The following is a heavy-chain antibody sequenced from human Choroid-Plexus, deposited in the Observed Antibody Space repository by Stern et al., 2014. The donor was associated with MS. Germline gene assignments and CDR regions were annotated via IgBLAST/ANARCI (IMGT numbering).Heavy chain of an antibody. CDR2: VSYDGSNK. Sequence: QVQLVQSGGGLVQPRRPLRLSCVASGFTFGSSAMPWVRQAPGKVLEWVAGVSYDGSNKYYAGSVKGRFTISRDNSQNTLYMQMSSLRPEDTAVYYCAKDRQYLTYFFDHWGQGSLVTVSS. D-gene: IGHD2/OR15-2a*01. CDR1: GFTFGSSA. V-gene: IGHV3-30*18. CDR3: AKDRQYLTYFFDH. J-gene: IGHJ5*02.